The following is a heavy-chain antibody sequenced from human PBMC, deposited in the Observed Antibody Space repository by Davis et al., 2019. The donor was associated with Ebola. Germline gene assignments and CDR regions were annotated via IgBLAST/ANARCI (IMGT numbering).Heavy chain of an antibody. Sequence: MPSETLSLTCAVYGGSFSGYYWSWIRQPPGKGLEWIGEINHSGSTNYNPSLKSRVTISVDTSKNQFSLKLSSVTAADTAVYYCARSYGSGIKGREINWFDPWGQGTLVTVSS. V-gene: IGHV4-34*01. CDR1: GGSFSGYY. CDR3: ARSYGSGIKGREINWFDP. J-gene: IGHJ5*02. CDR2: INHSGST. D-gene: IGHD3-10*01.